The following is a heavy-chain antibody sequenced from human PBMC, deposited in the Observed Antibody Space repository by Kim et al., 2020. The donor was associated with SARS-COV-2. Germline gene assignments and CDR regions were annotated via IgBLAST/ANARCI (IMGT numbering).Heavy chain of an antibody. Sequence: YAYSVNGRLPISRHNPKNSLYLQMNSLGAQDTAVYYCANLVGATTPAFDSWGQGTMVTVSS. J-gene: IGHJ3*02. CDR3: ANLVGATTPAFDS. V-gene: IGHV3-11*06. D-gene: IGHD1-26*01.